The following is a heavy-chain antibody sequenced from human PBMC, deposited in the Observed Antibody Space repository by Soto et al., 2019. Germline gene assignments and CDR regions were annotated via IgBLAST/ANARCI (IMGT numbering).Heavy chain of an antibody. CDR2: IYWDDDE. Sequence: QITLKESGPTQVKPTQTLTLTCSFSGFSLNTDGEGVGWVRQPPGEALEWLALIYWDDDERYCPSLKTRLTITKDPSKNQVVLIMTKMDPVDTSTYYCSHSRNLITEDAQVGDFDYWGQGTLVTVSS. J-gene: IGHJ4*02. V-gene: IGHV2-5*02. CDR3: SHSRNLITEDAQVGDFDY. CDR1: GFSLNTDGEG. D-gene: IGHD3-10*01.